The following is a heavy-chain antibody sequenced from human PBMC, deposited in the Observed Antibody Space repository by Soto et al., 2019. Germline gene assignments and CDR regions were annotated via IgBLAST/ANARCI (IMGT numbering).Heavy chain of an antibody. D-gene: IGHD6-6*01. Sequence: PGGSLRLSCAASGFTFDDYGMSWVRQAPGKGLEWVSGINWNGGSTGYADSVKGRFTISRDNSKNTVYLQMGSLRPEDMAVYYCARRARPDFYYMDVWGKGTTVTAP. CDR2: INWNGGST. J-gene: IGHJ6*03. CDR3: ARRARPDFYYMDV. V-gene: IGHV3-20*04. CDR1: GFTFDDYG.